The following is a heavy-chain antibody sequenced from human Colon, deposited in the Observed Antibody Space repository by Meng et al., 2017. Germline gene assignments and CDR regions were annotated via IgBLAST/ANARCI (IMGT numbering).Heavy chain of an antibody. CDR2: IRSTTDGETT. CDR3: TTSVRAYNYDSAGYLY. CDR1: GFTFSHAW. V-gene: IGHV3-15*01. Sequence: GESLKISCAASGFTFSHAWMTWVRQVRGKGLEWVGRIRSTTDGETTEYATPVRGRFTISRDDSKNTLYLQMNSLKTEDTAVYYCTTSVRAYNYDSAGYLYWGQGILVTVSS. J-gene: IGHJ4*02. D-gene: IGHD3-22*01.